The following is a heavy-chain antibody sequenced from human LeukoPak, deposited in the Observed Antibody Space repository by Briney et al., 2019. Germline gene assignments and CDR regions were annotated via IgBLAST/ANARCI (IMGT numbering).Heavy chain of an antibody. Sequence: PSQTLSLTCTVSGGSISSGSYYWSWIRQPAGKGLEWIGRIYTSGSTNYNPSLKSQVTISVDTSKNQFSLKLSSVTAADTAVYYCARVSGYSSGATFDYWGQGTLVTVSS. CDR1: GGSISSGSYY. V-gene: IGHV4-61*02. D-gene: IGHD6-19*01. J-gene: IGHJ4*02. CDR2: IYTSGST. CDR3: ARVSGYSSGATFDY.